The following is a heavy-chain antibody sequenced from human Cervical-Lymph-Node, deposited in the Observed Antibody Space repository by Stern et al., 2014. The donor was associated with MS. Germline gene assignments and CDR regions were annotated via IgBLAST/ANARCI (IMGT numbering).Heavy chain of an antibody. D-gene: IGHD3-16*01. V-gene: IGHV1-8*01. CDR3: TTSQGAL. J-gene: IGHJ4*02. CDR1: GYTFTNYD. CDR2: INPNSGNA. Sequence: VQLVESGAEVRKPGASVKVSCKASGYTFTNYDINWVRQATGQGLEWVGWINPNSGNAGSAQKFQGRVTITTNTSITTAYMDLSSLRSEDTAIYYCTTSQGALWGQGTLITVSS.